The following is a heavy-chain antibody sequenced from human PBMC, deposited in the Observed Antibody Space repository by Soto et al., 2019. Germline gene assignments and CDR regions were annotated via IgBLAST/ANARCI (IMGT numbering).Heavy chain of an antibody. V-gene: IGHV4-31*03. CDR1: GGSISSGVYY. CDR2: IYYSGST. CDR3: ASNQYQLLNGYYYYYGMDV. Sequence: PSETLSRTCTVSGGSISSGVYYWSWIRQHPGKVLEWIGYIYYSGSTYYNPSLKSRVTISVDTSKNQFSLKLSSVTAADTAVYYCASNQYQLLNGYYYYYGMDVWGRGTTVTVSS. D-gene: IGHD2-2*01. J-gene: IGHJ6*02.